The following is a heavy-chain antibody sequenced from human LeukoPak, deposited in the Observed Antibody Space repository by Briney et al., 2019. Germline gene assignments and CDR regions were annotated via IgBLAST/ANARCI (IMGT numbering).Heavy chain of an antibody. D-gene: IGHD3-22*01. CDR2: IWYDGSNK. CDR1: GFTFSSYG. J-gene: IGHJ4*02. CDR3: VYYDSSGYYYG. Sequence: PGRSLRLSCAASGFTFSSYGMHWVRQAPGEGLEWVAVIWYDGSNKYYADSVKGRFTISRDNSKNTLYLQMNSLRAEDTAVYYCVYYDSSGYYYGWGQGTLVTASS. V-gene: IGHV3-33*01.